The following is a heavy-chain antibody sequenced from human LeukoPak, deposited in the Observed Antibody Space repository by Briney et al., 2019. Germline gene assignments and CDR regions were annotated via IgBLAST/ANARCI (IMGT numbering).Heavy chain of an antibody. D-gene: IGHD6-13*01. J-gene: IGHJ3*02. CDR2: IYPGDSDT. Sequence: GESLKISCKGSGYSFTSYWIGWVRQIPGKGLEWMGIIYPGDSDTRYSPSFQGQVTISADKSISTAYLQWSSLKASDTAMYYCARHMYSSRYLNAFDIWGQGTMVTVSS. CDR1: GYSFTSYW. V-gene: IGHV5-51*01. CDR3: ARHMYSSRYLNAFDI.